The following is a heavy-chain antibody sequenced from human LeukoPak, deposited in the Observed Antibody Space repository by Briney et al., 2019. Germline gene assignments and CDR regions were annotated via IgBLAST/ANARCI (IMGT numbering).Heavy chain of an antibody. CDR1: GFTFSSYE. CDR2: ISSSGSTI. V-gene: IGHV3-48*03. CDR3: ARDACSDGSYAISYHYYMDV. J-gene: IGHJ6*03. D-gene: IGHD2-15*01. Sequence: GGSLRLSCAASGFTFSSYEMNWVRQAPGKGLEWVSYISSSGSTIYYADSVKGRFTISRDNAKNSLYLQMNSLRAEDTAVYYCARDACSDGSYAISYHYYMDVWGKGTTVTISS.